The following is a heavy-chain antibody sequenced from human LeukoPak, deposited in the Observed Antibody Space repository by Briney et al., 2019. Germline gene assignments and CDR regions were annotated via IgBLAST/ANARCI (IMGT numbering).Heavy chain of an antibody. Sequence: PSETLSLTCTVSGYSISSGYYWGWIRQPPGKGLEWIGSIYHSGSTYYNPSLKSRVTISVDTSKNQFSLKLSSVTAADTAVYYCASGSGTVGPGPWGQGILVTVSS. CDR1: GYSISSGYY. V-gene: IGHV4-38-2*02. D-gene: IGHD3-10*01. CDR3: ASGSGTVGPGP. CDR2: IYHSGST. J-gene: IGHJ5*02.